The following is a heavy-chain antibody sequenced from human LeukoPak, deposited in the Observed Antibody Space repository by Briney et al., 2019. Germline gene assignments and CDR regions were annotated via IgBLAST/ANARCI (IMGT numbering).Heavy chain of an antibody. D-gene: IGHD3-10*01. CDR3: CYGSGTFFNDAFDF. J-gene: IGHJ3*01. V-gene: IGHV4-4*07. CDR1: GGSISSYY. CDR2: IYTSGST. Sequence: PSETLSLTCTVSGGSISSYYWSWIRQPAGKGLEWIGRIYTSGSTNYNPSLKSRVTMSVDTSKNQFSLNVKSVIAADAAVYYCCYGSGTFFNDAFDFWGQGTMVTVSS.